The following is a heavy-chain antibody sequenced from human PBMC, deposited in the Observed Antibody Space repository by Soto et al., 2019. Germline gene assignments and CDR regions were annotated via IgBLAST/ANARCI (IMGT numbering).Heavy chain of an antibody. CDR3: ARARATIAAAAIFDC. J-gene: IGHJ4*02. CDR1: GGSIGTSNW. Sequence: SETLSHTCAVSGGSIGTSNWWRWVRQPPGKGLEWIGEVYRTGSTNYNPSLESRLTISVDKSKNQFSLKLTSVTAADTAVYYCARARATIAAAAIFDCWGQGTLVTVSS. CDR2: VYRTGST. V-gene: IGHV4-4*02. D-gene: IGHD6-13*01.